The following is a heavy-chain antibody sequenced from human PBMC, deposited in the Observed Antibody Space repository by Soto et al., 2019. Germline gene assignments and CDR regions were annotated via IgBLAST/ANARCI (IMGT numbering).Heavy chain of an antibody. D-gene: IGHD2-15*01. CDR3: AKDTGSASGGSVTFDY. Sequence: QPGGSLRLSCAASGFTFSSYAMSWSRQAPGKGLEWVSAISGSGGSTYYADSVKGRFTISRDNSKNTLYLQMNSLRAEDTAVYYCAKDTGSASGGSVTFDYWGQGTLVTDSS. V-gene: IGHV3-23*01. J-gene: IGHJ4*02. CDR1: GFTFSSYA. CDR2: ISGSGGST.